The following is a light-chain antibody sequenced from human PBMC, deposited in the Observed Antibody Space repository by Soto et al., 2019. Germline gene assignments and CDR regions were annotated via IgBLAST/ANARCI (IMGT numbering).Light chain of an antibody. Sequence: EMVMTQSPSTLSVSPGERATLSGWASQSISSNLAWYQQKPGQAPRLLIYGASIRATGIPVRFSGSGSGTEFTLTISSLQSEDFAVYYCQHYNNWLTFGGGTKVEIK. J-gene: IGKJ4*01. CDR1: QSISSN. V-gene: IGKV3-15*01. CDR2: GAS. CDR3: QHYNNWLT.